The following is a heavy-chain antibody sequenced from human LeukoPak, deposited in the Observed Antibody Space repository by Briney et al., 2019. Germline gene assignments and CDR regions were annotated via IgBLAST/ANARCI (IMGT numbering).Heavy chain of an antibody. V-gene: IGHV3-11*01. Sequence: PGGSLRLSCAASGFTFSDYYMSWIRQAPGKGLEWVSYISSSGSTIYYADSVKGRFTISRDNAKNSLYLQMNSLRAEDTAVYYCARDRGRIAVAGTYHGMDVWGQGTTVTVSS. CDR3: ARDRGRIAVAGTYHGMDV. CDR2: ISSSGSTI. D-gene: IGHD6-19*01. CDR1: GFTFSDYY. J-gene: IGHJ6*02.